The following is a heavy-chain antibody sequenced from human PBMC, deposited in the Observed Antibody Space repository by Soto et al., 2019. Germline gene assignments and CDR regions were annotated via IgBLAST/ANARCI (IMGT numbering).Heavy chain of an antibody. D-gene: IGHD6-19*01. CDR3: AKEVGYSSGYDYFDY. V-gene: IGHV3-23*01. CDR2: ISGSGVST. Sequence: GGSLRLSCASSGFTFSSYAMSWVRQAPGKGLEWVSGISGSGVSTHYADSVKGRFTISRDNSKNTLYLQMNSLRAEDTAAYYCAKEVGYSSGYDYFDYWGQGTLVTVSS. CDR1: GFTFSSYA. J-gene: IGHJ4*02.